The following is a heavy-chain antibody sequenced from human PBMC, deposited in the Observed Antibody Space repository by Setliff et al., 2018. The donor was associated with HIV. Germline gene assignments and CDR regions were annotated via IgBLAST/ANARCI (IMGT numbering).Heavy chain of an antibody. CDR1: GDFNEFF. CDR3: ATGITVAPDY. D-gene: IGHD6-19*01. J-gene: IGHJ4*02. CDR2: INHRGST. V-gene: IGHV4-34*01. Sequence: SETLSLTCAVYGDFNEFFWTWIRQSPGKGLEWIADINHRGSTNYHPSLQSRVTISVDTSRSQFSLKLTSVTAADTAVYYCATGITVAPDYWGQGSLVTVS.